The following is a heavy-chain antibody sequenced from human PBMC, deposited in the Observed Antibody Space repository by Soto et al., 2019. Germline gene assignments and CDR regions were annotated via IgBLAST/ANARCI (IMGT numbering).Heavy chain of an antibody. J-gene: IGHJ5*02. V-gene: IGHV1-69*06. CDR3: ARASLGPGYSAGKVWFDP. Sequence: QVHLVQSGAEVKKPGTSVRVSCKASGGAVSDYVIAWVRQAPGQGPEWMGGIIPSFGTANYAQTFLGRVTMTSDKSTNTAYLELNSLTYEDTAVYYCARASLGPGYSAGKVWFDPWGQGTLVTVSS. D-gene: IGHD1-26*01. CDR2: IIPSFGTA. CDR1: GGAVSDYV.